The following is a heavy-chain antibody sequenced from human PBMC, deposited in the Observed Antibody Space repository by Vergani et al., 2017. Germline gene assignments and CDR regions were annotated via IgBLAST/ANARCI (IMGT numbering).Heavy chain of an antibody. CDR1: GFTLGDYA. D-gene: IGHD2-2*01. V-gene: IGHV3-49*04. J-gene: IGHJ3*02. Sequence: EVHLVESGGGLVQPGRSLRLSCSGSGFTLGDYAMTWVRQAPGKGLEWVAFIWSKPYGGTTEYAASVKGRFTISRDDSKSIAYLQMSSLKAEDTAVYYCARGYCSSTSCHDAFDIWGQGTMVTVSS. CDR3: ARGYCSSTSCHDAFDI. CDR2: IWSKPYGGTT.